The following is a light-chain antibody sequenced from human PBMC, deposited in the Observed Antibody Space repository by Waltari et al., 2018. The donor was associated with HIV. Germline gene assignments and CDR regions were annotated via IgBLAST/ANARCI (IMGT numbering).Light chain of an antibody. V-gene: IGKV1-5*03. J-gene: IGKJ3*01. CDR3: QQTFSAPFT. CDR2: MAS. Sequence: DIQMTQSPSTLSASVGDRVTITCRASETINSWLVWYQQKPGTAPNVLIYMASVLQTGVPSRFSGSGSGTEFTLTISSLQPEDFGTYYCQQTFSAPFTFGPGTTVDIK. CDR1: ETINSW.